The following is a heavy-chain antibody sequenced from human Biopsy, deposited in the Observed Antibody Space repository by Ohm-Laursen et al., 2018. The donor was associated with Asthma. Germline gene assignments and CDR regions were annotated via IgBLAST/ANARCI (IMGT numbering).Heavy chain of an antibody. V-gene: IGHV4-39*02. CDR1: GDAMSTSGSY. D-gene: IGHD6-6*01. CDR3: ARAVSSSSYWYFDL. J-gene: IGHJ2*01. CDR2: IYYSGRT. Sequence: SETLSLTCIVSGDAMSTSGSYWGWIRQSPGKGLEWIGSIYYSGRTYYNPSLEGRVTISADTSKNPFSLKLTFVTAADTAVYYCARAVSSSSYWYFDLWGRGDLVTVSS.